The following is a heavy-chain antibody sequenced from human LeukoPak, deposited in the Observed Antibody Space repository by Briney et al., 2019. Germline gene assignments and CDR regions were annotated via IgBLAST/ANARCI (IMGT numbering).Heavy chain of an antibody. CDR3: ANYYYDSSGRMLPG. CDR1: GFTFSNYG. D-gene: IGHD3-22*01. Sequence: GGSLRLSCAASGFTFSNYGMHWVRQAPGKGLEWVAFIRYDASNKYYADSVKGRFTISRDNSKNTLYLQMNSPRAEDTAVYYCANYYYDSSGRMLPGWGQGTLVTVSS. CDR2: IRYDASNK. J-gene: IGHJ4*02. V-gene: IGHV3-30*02.